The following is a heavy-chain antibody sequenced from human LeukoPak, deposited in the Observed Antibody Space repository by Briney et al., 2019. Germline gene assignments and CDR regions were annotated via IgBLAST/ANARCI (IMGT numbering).Heavy chain of an antibody. Sequence: PSETLSLTCTVSGGSISSYYWSWIRQPPGKGLEWIGYIYYSGSTNYNPSLKSRVTISVDTSKNQFSLKLSSVTAADTAVYYCARAKQLRHYCYYGMDVWGQGTTVTVSS. V-gene: IGHV4-59*01. CDR1: GGSISSYY. CDR2: IYYSGST. CDR3: ARAKQLRHYCYYGMDV. D-gene: IGHD5-24*01. J-gene: IGHJ6*02.